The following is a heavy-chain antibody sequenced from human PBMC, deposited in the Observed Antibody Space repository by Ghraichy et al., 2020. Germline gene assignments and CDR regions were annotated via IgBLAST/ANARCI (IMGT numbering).Heavy chain of an antibody. J-gene: IGHJ4*02. CDR3: AKGSNDYGDYFDY. Sequence: LSITCAASGFTFSSYAMSWVRQAPGKGLEWVSAISGSGGSTYYADSVKGRFTISRDNSKNTLYLQMNSLRAEDTAVYYCAKGSNDYGDYFDYWGQGTLVTVSS. CDR1: GFTFSSYA. CDR2: ISGSGGST. D-gene: IGHD4-17*01. V-gene: IGHV3-23*01.